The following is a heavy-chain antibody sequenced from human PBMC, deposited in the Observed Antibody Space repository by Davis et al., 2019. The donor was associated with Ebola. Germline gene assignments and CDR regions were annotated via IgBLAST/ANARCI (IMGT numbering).Heavy chain of an antibody. V-gene: IGHV1-69*05. CDR3: ARDPNKDY. CDR1: GGTFSGYA. CDR2: IIPIFGTA. Sequence: AASVKVSCKASGGTFSGYAISWVRQAPGQGLEWMGGIIPIFGTANYAQKFQGRVTMTRDTSTSTVYMELSSLRSEDTAVYYCARDPNKDYWGQGTLVTVSS. D-gene: IGHD2-8*01. J-gene: IGHJ4*02.